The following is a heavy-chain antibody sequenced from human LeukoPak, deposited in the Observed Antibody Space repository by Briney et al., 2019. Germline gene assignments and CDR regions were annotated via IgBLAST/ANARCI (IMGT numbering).Heavy chain of an antibody. CDR1: GFTFSSYS. CDR3: AREEHSSGWYVFPMDY. V-gene: IGHV3-21*01. D-gene: IGHD6-19*01. Sequence: GRSLRLSCAASGFTFSSYSMNWVRQAPGKGLEWVSSISSSSSYIYYADSVKGRFTISRDNAKNSLYLQMNSLRAEDTAVYYCAREEHSSGWYVFPMDYWGQGTLVTVSS. J-gene: IGHJ4*02. CDR2: ISSSSSYI.